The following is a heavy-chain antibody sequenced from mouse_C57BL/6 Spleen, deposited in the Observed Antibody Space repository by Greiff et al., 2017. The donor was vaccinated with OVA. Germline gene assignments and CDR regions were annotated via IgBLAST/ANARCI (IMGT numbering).Heavy chain of an antibody. CDR1: GYTFTSYW. D-gene: IGHD2-4*01. Sequence: QVQLQQPGAELVMPGASVKLSCKASGYTFTSYWMHWVKQRPGQGLEWIGEIDPSDSYTNYNQKFKGKSTLTVDKSSSTAYMQLSSLTSEDSAVYYCARYSYDYDGGYWGQGTTLTVSS. CDR3: ARYSYDYDGGY. V-gene: IGHV1-69*01. J-gene: IGHJ2*01. CDR2: IDPSDSYT.